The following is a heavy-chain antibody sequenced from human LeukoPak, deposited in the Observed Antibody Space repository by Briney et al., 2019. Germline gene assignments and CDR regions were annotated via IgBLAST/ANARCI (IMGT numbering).Heavy chain of an antibody. J-gene: IGHJ3*02. Sequence: GESLKISCKGSGYSFTNYWIGWVRQMPGKGLEWMGIIYPGDSDTRYSPSFQGQVTISADKSISTAYLQWSSLKASDTAMYYCAILPGYCSGGSCAGAFDIWGQGTMVTVSP. D-gene: IGHD2-15*01. CDR3: AILPGYCSGGSCAGAFDI. CDR1: GYSFTNYW. V-gene: IGHV5-51*01. CDR2: IYPGDSDT.